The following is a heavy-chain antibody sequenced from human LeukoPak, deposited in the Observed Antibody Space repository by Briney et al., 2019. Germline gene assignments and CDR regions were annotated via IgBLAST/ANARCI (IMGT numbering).Heavy chain of an antibody. D-gene: IGHD2-2*01. Sequence: GGSLRLSCAASGFTFSDYYMSWIRQAPGKGLEWVSYISSSSSYTNYADSVKGRFTISRDNAKNSLYLQMNSLRAEDTAVYYCARGSSTSWYDAFAIWGQGTMVTVSP. CDR2: ISSSSSYT. CDR1: GFTFSDYY. CDR3: ARGSSTSWYDAFAI. V-gene: IGHV3-11*05. J-gene: IGHJ3*02.